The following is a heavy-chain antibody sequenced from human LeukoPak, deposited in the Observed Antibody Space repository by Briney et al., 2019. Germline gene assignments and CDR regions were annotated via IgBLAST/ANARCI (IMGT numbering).Heavy chain of an antibody. V-gene: IGHV1-3*01. J-gene: IGHJ4*02. CDR2: INAGNGNT. CDR1: GGTFSSYA. Sequence: GASVKVSCKASGGTFSSYAISWVRQAPGQRLEWMGWINAGNGNTKYSQKFQGRVTITRDTSASTAYMELSSLRSEDTAVYYCAGGTTGTTGNYWGQGTLVTVSS. D-gene: IGHD1-1*01. CDR3: AGGTTGTTGNY.